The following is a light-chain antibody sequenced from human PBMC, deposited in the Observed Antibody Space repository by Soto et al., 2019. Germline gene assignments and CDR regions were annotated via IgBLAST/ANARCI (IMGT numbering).Light chain of an antibody. J-gene: IGLJ1*01. CDR1: SGHSSYA. V-gene: IGLV4-69*01. Sequence: QPVLTQSPSASASLGASVKLTCTLSSGHSSYAIAWHQQQPEKGPRYLMKLNSDGSHSKGDGIPDRFSGSSSGAERYLTISSLQSEDAADYSCQTWVTGIYVFGTGTKLTVL. CDR3: QTWVTGIYV. CDR2: LNSDGSH.